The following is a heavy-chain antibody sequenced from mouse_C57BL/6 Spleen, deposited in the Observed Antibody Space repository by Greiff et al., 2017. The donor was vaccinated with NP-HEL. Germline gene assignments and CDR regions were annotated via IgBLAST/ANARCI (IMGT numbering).Heavy chain of an antibody. CDR2: IWSGGST. V-gene: IGHV2-2*01. D-gene: IGHD1-1*01. J-gene: IGHJ1*03. CDR1: GFSLTSYG. CDR3: ARNYGSRYFDV. Sequence: VQRVESGPGLVQPSQRLSITCTVSGFSLTSYGVHWVRQSPGKGLEWLGVIWSGGSTDYNAAFISRLSISKDNSKSQVFFKMNSLQADDTAIYYCARNYGSRYFDVWGTGTTVTVSS.